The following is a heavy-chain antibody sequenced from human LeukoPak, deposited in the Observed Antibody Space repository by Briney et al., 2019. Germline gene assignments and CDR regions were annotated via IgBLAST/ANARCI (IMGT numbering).Heavy chain of an antibody. CDR2: ISWNSGSI. J-gene: IGHJ4*02. CDR3: AKDQNSDYYDSSGYLPF. D-gene: IGHD3-22*01. Sequence: GGSLRLSCAASGFTFSSYAMSWVRQAPGKGLEWVSGISWNSGSIGYADSVKGRFTISRDNAKNSLYLQMNSLRAEDTALYYCAKDQNSDYYDSSGYLPFWGQGTLVTVSS. V-gene: IGHV3-9*01. CDR1: GFTFSSYA.